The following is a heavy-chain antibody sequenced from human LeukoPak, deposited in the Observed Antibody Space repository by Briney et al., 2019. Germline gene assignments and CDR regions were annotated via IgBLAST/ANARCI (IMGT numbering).Heavy chain of an antibody. V-gene: IGHV3-23*01. J-gene: IGHJ4*02. Sequence: LAGGSLRLSCAASGFTFSNFAMNWVRLTPGEGLEWVSIIGASGYTTYYADSVKGRFTISRDNSKNTLYLQMNSLRAEDTALYYCATSDYFDSWGQGTLVTVSP. CDR2: IGASGYTT. CDR1: GFTFSNFA. CDR3: ATSDYFDS.